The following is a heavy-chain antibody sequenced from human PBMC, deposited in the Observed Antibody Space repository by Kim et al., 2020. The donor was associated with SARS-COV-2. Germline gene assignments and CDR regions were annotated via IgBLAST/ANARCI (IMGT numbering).Heavy chain of an antibody. Sequence: SETLSLTCGVYGESFSGYYWSWIRQPPGKGLEWIGEINHSGSTNYNPSLKSRVTISVDTSKNQFSLKLSSVTAADTAVYYCARVKGVPALVTERRLPGRVFDYWGQGTLVTVSS. CDR3: ARVKGVPALVTERRLPGRVFDY. V-gene: IGHV4-34*01. J-gene: IGHJ4*02. CDR2: INHSGST. D-gene: IGHD5-18*01. CDR1: GESFSGYY.